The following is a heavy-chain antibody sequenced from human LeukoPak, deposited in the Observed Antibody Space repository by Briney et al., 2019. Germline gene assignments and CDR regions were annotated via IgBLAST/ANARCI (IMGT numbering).Heavy chain of an antibody. CDR3: ASGILEWLSTDY. J-gene: IGHJ4*02. Sequence: ASVKVSCKTSGYTFTSYAMHWVRQAPGQRLEWMGWINAGNGNTKYSQKFQGRVTITRDTSASTAYMELSSLRSEDTAVCYCASGILEWLSTDYWGQGTLVTVSS. CDR1: GYTFTSYA. D-gene: IGHD3-3*01. CDR2: INAGNGNT. V-gene: IGHV1-3*01.